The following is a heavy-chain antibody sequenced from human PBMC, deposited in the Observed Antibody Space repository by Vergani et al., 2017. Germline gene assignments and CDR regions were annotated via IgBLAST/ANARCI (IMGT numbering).Heavy chain of an antibody. Sequence: VQLVESGGGLVQPGGSLRLSCAASGFTFSSYAMHWVRQAPGKGLEWVAVISYDGSNKYYADSVKGRFTISRDNSKNTLYLQMNSLRAEDTAVYYCARELRVTIFGVVEGEPMDVWGKGTTVTVSS. D-gene: IGHD3-3*01. CDR3: ARELRVTIFGVVEGEPMDV. J-gene: IGHJ6*03. V-gene: IGHV3-30-3*01. CDR2: ISYDGSNK. CDR1: GFTFSSYA.